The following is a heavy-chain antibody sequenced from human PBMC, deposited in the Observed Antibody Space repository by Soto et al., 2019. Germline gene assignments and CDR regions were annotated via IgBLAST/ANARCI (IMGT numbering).Heavy chain of an antibody. J-gene: IGHJ5*02. CDR3: ARDCSGSSSDLPGFDP. CDR1: GGSISSGGYY. Sequence: PSETLSLTCTVSGGSISSGGYYWSWIRQHPGKGLEWIGYIYYSGSTYYNPSLKSRVTISVDTSKNQFSLKLSSVTAADTAVYYCARDCSGSSSDLPGFDPWGQGTLVTVS. V-gene: IGHV4-31*03. CDR2: IYYSGST. D-gene: IGHD6-6*01.